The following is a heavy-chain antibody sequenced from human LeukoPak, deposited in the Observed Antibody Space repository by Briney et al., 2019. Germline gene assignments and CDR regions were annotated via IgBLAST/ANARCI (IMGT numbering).Heavy chain of an antibody. CDR2: IKQDGSEK. Sequence: PGGSLRLSCAASGFTFSSYWMSWVRQAPGKGLEWVANIKQDGSEKYYVDSVKGRFTISRDNAKNSLYLQMNSLRAEDTAVYYCARRRWDYGDYALDYWGQGTLVTVSS. V-gene: IGHV3-7*01. CDR1: GFTFSSYW. D-gene: IGHD4-17*01. CDR3: ARRRWDYGDYALDY. J-gene: IGHJ4*02.